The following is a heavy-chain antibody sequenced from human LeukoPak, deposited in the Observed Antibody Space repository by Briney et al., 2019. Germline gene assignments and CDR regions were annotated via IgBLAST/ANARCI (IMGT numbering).Heavy chain of an antibody. CDR1: GGTFSSYA. Sequence: ASVKVSCKASGGTFSSYAISWVRQAPGQGLEWMGGIIPIFGTANYAQKFQGRATITADESTSTAYMELSSLRSEDTAVYYCARDKHRDGYKVALDYWGQGTLVTVSS. CDR3: ARDKHRDGYKVALDY. CDR2: IIPIFGTA. D-gene: IGHD5-24*01. V-gene: IGHV1-69*13. J-gene: IGHJ4*02.